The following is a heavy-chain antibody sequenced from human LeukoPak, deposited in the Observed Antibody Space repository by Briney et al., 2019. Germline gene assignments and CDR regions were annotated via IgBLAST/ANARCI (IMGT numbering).Heavy chain of an antibody. CDR3: ARVATYYYDSSGYYYNYYFDY. J-gene: IGHJ4*02. CDR2: IYHSGST. CDR1: GYSISSGYY. V-gene: IGHV4-38-2*02. D-gene: IGHD3-22*01. Sequence: SETLSLTCTVSGYSISSGYYWGWIRQPPGKGLEWIGSIYHSGSTYYNPSLKSRVTISVDTSKNQFSLKLSSVTAADTAVYYCARVATYYYDSSGYYYNYYFDYWGQGTLVTVSS.